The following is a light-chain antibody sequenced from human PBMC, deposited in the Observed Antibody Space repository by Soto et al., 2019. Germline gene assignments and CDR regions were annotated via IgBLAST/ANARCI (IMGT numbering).Light chain of an antibody. Sequence: IVLPQSPGTLSLSPGERATLSCRASQSVSSSYLACYQQKPGQAPRLLIYGASSRATGIPDRFSGSGSGTDFTLTISRLEPEDFAVYYCQQYGSSPTTFGQGTKVDIK. CDR1: QSVSSSY. J-gene: IGKJ1*01. V-gene: IGKV3-20*01. CDR3: QQYGSSPTT. CDR2: GAS.